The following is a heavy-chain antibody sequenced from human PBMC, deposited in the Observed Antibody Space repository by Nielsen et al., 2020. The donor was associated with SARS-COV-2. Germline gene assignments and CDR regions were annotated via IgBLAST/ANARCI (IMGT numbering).Heavy chain of an antibody. CDR1: GGSISSGDYY. D-gene: IGHD3-3*01. Sequence: SETLSLTCTVSGGSISSGDYYWSWIRQPPGKGLEWIGYIYYSGSTYYNPSLKSRVTISVDTSKNQFSLKLSSVTAADTALNYCARGGTIFGVVNSGMDVWGQGTTVTVSS. V-gene: IGHV4-30-4*01. CDR3: ARGGTIFGVVNSGMDV. CDR2: IYYSGST. J-gene: IGHJ6*02.